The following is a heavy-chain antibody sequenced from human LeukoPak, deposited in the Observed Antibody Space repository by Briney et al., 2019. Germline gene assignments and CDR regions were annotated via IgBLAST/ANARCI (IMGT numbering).Heavy chain of an antibody. CDR3: TRDGSPSWYKGGFDY. CDR2: IYYSGYT. CDR1: GSSISSSTYY. J-gene: IGHJ4*02. D-gene: IGHD1-14*01. V-gene: IGHV4-39*07. Sequence: SETLSLTCTVSGSSISSSTYYWGWIRQPPGKGLEWIGSIYYSGYTYYSPSLKSRVTISVDTSKNQFSLKLTSVTAADTAVYYCTRDGSPSWYKGGFDYWGPGTLVTVSS.